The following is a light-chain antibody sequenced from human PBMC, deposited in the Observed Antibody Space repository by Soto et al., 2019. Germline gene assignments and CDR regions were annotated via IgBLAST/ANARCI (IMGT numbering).Light chain of an antibody. CDR2: AAS. Sequence: IQLTQSPSSLSASVGDRVTITCRASQGISSYLTWYQQKPGKAPKLLIYAASTLHSGVPSKFSGSGSGTDFTLTISSLQPEDFATYYCQQLNSYPLTFGGGTK. CDR1: QGISSY. J-gene: IGKJ4*01. V-gene: IGKV1-9*01. CDR3: QQLNSYPLT.